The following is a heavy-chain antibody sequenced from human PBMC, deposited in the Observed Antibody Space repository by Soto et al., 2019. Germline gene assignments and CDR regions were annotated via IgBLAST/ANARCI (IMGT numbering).Heavy chain of an antibody. CDR2: IYQSGVT. D-gene: IGHD6-19*01. V-gene: IGHV4-30-2*01. CDR1: GASYSISTYA. CDR3: AGMPYTSGLRFDP. Sequence: ALSRTCHISGASYSISTYAWSWIRQPPGKALQWIGFIYQSGVTSYNPSLASRVSISLDRSNNQCSLKLKSVTAADTAVYFCAGMPYTSGLRFDPWGPGTLVTVSS. J-gene: IGHJ5*02.